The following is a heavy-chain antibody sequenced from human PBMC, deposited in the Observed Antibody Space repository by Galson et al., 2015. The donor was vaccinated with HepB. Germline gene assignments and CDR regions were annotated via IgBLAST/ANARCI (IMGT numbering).Heavy chain of an antibody. D-gene: IGHD6-13*01. CDR1: GDSVSSNSAA. V-gene: IGHV6-1*01. CDR3: ARDDIAAADRSVESTRQYYYYYYYMDV. Sequence: CAISGDSVSSNSAAWNWIRQSPSRGLEWLGRTYYRSKWYNDYAVSVKSRITINPDTSKNQFSLQLNSVTPEDTAVYYCARDDIAAADRSVESTRQYYYYYYYMDVWGKGTTVTVSS. J-gene: IGHJ6*03. CDR2: TYYRSKWYN.